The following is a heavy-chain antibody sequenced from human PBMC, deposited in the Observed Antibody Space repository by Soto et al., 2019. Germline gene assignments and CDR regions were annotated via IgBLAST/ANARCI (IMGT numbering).Heavy chain of an antibody. CDR2: MNPNSGNT. Sequence: QVQLVQSGAEVKKPGASVNVSCKASGYTFTSYDINWVRQATGQGLEWMGWMNPNSGNTGYAQKFRGRVTMTRNTSISTAYMELGSLRSEDTAVYYCARERTGTTSMDVWGQGTTVTVSS. D-gene: IGHD1-1*01. J-gene: IGHJ6*02. CDR1: GYTFTSYD. CDR3: ARERTGTTSMDV. V-gene: IGHV1-8*01.